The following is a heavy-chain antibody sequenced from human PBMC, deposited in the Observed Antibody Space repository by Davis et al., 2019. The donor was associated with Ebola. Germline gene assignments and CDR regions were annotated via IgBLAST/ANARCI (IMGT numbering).Heavy chain of an antibody. V-gene: IGHV5-51*01. Sequence: KVSCKGSGYSFTSYWSGWVRQMPGKGLEWMGIIYPGDSDTRYSPSFQGQVTISADKSISTAYLQWSSLKASDTAMYYCARQEDLRYDYIWGSYNYFDYWGQGTLVTVSS. CDR3: ARQEDLRYDYIWGSYNYFDY. J-gene: IGHJ4*02. CDR2: IYPGDSDT. D-gene: IGHD3-16*01. CDR1: GYSFTSYW.